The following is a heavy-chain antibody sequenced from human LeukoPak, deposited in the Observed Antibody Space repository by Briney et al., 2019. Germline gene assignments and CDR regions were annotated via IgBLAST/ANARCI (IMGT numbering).Heavy chain of an antibody. CDR2: LDTGGAT. V-gene: IGHV3-53*01. D-gene: IGHD3-3*01. CDR1: GFTVRSHF. J-gene: IGHJ4*02. CDR3: ARARGD. Sequence: PGGSLRLSCAVSGFTVRSHFMAWVRQAPGKGLEWVSVLDTGGATHYADSVKGRFTISRDNAKNSLYLQMNSLRAEDTAVYYCARARGDWGQGTLVTVSS.